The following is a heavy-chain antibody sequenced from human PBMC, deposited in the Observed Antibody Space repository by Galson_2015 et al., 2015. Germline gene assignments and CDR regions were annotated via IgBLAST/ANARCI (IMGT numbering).Heavy chain of an antibody. V-gene: IGHV3-23*01. CDR1: GFTFSSYA. CDR2: ISGSGGST. J-gene: IGHJ4*02. D-gene: IGHD2-2*02. CDR3: LAGKGIVVVPAAIRDY. Sequence: SLRLSCAASGFTFSSYAMSWVRQAPGKGLEWVSAISGSGGSTYYADSVKGRFTISRDNSKNTLYLQMNSLRAEDTAVYYCLAGKGIVVVPAAIRDYWGQGTLVTVSS.